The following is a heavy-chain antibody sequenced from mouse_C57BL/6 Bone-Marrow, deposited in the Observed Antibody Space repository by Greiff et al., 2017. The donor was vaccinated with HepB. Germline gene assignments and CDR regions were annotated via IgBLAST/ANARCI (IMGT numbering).Heavy chain of an antibody. J-gene: IGHJ1*03. D-gene: IGHD4-1*01. V-gene: IGHV1-64*01. Sequence: VQLQQPGAELVKPGASVKLSCKASGYTFTSYWMHWVRQRPGQGLEWIGMIHPNSGSTNYNEKFKSKATLTVDKSSSTAYMQLSSLTSEDSAVYYGARGELTGTNWYFDVWGTGTTVTVSS. CDR1: GYTFTSYW. CDR2: IHPNSGST. CDR3: ARGELTGTNWYFDV.